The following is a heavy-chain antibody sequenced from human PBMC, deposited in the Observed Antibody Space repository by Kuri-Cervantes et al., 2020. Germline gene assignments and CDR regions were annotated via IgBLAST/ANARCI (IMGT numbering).Heavy chain of an antibody. CDR2: ISGSGSST. J-gene: IGHJ3*02. V-gene: IGHV3-23*01. D-gene: IGHD3-10*01. CDR3: AKNPITMVRGVDAFDI. CDR1: GFTFSDYY. Sequence: GGSLRLSCAASGFTFSDYYMSWIRQAPGKGLEWVSTISGSGSSTYYADSVKGRFTISRDNSKNTFYLQMNSLRAEDTAVYYCAKNPITMVRGVDAFDIWGQGTMVTVSS.